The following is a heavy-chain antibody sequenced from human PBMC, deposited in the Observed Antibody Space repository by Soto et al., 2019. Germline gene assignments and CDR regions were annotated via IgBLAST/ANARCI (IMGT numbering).Heavy chain of an antibody. CDR3: ARSEEVLRYFDWLPGSFDY. CDR1: GGSISSSSYY. J-gene: IGHJ4*02. D-gene: IGHD3-9*01. V-gene: IGHV4-39*01. CDR2: IYYSGST. Sequence: MSLTCTVSGGSISSSSYYWGWIRQPPGKGLEWIGSIYYSGSTYYNPSLKSRVTISVDTSKNQFSLKLSSVTAADTAVYYCARSEEVLRYFDWLPGSFDYWGKGTLVTVSS.